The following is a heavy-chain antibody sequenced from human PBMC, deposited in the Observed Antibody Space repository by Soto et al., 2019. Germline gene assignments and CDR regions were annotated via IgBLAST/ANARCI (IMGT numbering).Heavy chain of an antibody. CDR1: GLTFSSYA. J-gene: IGHJ4*02. CDR2: ISGSGGST. V-gene: IGHV3-23*01. Sequence: GGSLRLSCAASGLTFSSYAMSWVRQAPGKGLEWVSAISGSGGSTYYADSVKGRFTISRDNSKNTLYLQMNSLRAEDTAVYYCAKERVQVGATLTYFFDYWGQGTLVTVSS. CDR3: AKERVQVGATLTYFFDY. D-gene: IGHD1-26*01.